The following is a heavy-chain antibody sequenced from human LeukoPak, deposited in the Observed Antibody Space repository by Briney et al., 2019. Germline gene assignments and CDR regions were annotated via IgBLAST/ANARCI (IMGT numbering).Heavy chain of an antibody. J-gene: IGHJ4*02. V-gene: IGHV4-59*08. CDR3: ARHTTIRNFDY. CDR1: GGSISSYY. D-gene: IGHD5-12*01. CDR2: IYYSGST. Sequence: SETLSLTCTVSGGSISSYYWSWIRQPPGKGLEWIGYIYYSGSTNYNPSLKSRVTISVDTSKNQFSLKLSSVTAADTAVYYCARHTTIRNFDYWGQGTLVTVSS.